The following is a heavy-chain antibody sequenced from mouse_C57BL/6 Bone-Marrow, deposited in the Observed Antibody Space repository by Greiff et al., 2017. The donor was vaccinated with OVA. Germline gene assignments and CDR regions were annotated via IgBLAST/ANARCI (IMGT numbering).Heavy chain of an antibody. CDR2: INPSTGGP. D-gene: IGHD2-4*01. CDR1: GFTFTSYW. V-gene: IGHV1-53*01. J-gene: IGHJ4*01. CDR3: ARSRGLRPYYYAMDY. Sequence: VQLQQPGTELVQPGASVKLSCTASGFTFTSYWMHWVKQRPGQGLEWIGNINPSTGGPTSNEKFNVKATLTVDKSSSTDYMQLSRLTSEDAAVYYCARSRGLRPYYYAMDYWGQGTSVTVSS.